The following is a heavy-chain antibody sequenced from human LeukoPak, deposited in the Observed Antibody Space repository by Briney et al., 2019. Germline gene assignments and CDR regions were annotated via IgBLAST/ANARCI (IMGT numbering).Heavy chain of an antibody. V-gene: IGHV3-30-3*01. CDR3: ARDIPSTVVTPYFDY. CDR1: GFTLRNYA. D-gene: IGHD4-23*01. CDR2: ISYDGSNK. J-gene: IGHJ4*02. Sequence: GGSLRLSCAASGFTLRNYAMSWVRQAPGKGLEWVAVISYDGSNKYYADSVKGRFTISRDNSKNTLYLQMNSLRAEDTAVYYCARDIPSTVVTPYFDYWGQGTLVTVSS.